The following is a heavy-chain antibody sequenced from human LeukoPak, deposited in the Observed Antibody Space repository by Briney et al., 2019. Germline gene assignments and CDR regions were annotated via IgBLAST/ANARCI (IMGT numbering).Heavy chain of an antibody. CDR3: ARRGVYCRSTSCYYFDY. CDR2: IYPGDSDT. V-gene: IGHV5-51*01. Sequence: GESLKISCKGSGYSFTSYWIGWVRQVPGKGLELMFIIYPGDSDTRYSPSFQGQVTISADKSISTAYLQWSSLKASDTAMYYCARRGVYCRSTSCYYFDYWGQGTLVTVSS. CDR1: GYSFTSYW. D-gene: IGHD2-2*01. J-gene: IGHJ4*02.